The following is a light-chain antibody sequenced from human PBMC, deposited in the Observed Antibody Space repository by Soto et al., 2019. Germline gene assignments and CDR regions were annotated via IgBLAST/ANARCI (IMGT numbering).Light chain of an antibody. J-gene: IGKJ4*01. CDR1: QSISNW. CDR2: KAS. V-gene: IGKV1-5*03. Sequence: DIQMTQSPSTLSASVGDRVTITCRASQSISNWLAWYQQKPGKAPNLLIYKASSIESGVPSRFSGSGSGTDFTLTISSLETDDFAVYYCQQYGTSPLTFGEGTKVEIK. CDR3: QQYGTSPLT.